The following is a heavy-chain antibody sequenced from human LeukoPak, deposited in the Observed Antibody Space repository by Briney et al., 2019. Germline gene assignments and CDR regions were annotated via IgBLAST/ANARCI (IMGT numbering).Heavy chain of an antibody. CDR2: ISYDGSNK. J-gene: IGHJ6*02. D-gene: IGHD5-12*01. Sequence: GGSLRLSRAASGFPFSSYAMHWVRQAPGKGLEWVAVISYDGSNKYYADSVKGRFTISRDNSKNTLYLQMNSLRAEDTAVYYCARDYVGLRPGYYYYGMDVWGQGTTVTVSS. V-gene: IGHV3-30*04. CDR1: GFPFSSYA. CDR3: ARDYVGLRPGYYYYGMDV.